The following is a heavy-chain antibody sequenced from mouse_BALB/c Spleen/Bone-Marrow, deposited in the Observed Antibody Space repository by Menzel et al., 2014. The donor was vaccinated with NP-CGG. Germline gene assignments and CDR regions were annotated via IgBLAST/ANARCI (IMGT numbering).Heavy chain of an antibody. CDR3: ARFPMDY. V-gene: IGHV7-3*02. CDR2: IRNKAYGYTT. CDR1: GFTFTDYY. Sequence: EVQLQQSGGGLVQPGGSLRLSCTTSGFTFTDYYMSWVRQPPGKALEWLAFIRNKAYGYTTEYSASVRGRFTISRDNSQSILYLQMNTLRAEDSATYYCARFPMDYGGQGTSVTVSS. J-gene: IGHJ4*01.